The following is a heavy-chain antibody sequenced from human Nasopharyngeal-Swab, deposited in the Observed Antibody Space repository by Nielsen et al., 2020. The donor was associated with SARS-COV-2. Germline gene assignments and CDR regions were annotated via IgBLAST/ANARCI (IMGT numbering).Heavy chain of an antibody. D-gene: IGHD5-18*01. CDR3: ARSYGYSYGYFDY. Sequence: LRLSCTVSGGSISRGSYYWSWIRQPAGKGLEWIGRIYTSGSTNSNPSLKSRVTISVDTSKNQFSLKLSYVTAADTAVYYCARSYGYSYGYFDYWGQGTLVTVSS. CDR2: IYTSGST. CDR1: GGSISRGSYY. V-gene: IGHV4-61*02. J-gene: IGHJ4*02.